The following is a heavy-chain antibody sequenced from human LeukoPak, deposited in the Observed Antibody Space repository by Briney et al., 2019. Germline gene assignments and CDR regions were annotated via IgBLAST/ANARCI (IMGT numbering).Heavy chain of an antibody. CDR1: GYTFTSYA. J-gene: IGHJ5*02. Sequence: GASVKVSCKASGYTFTSYAMNWVRQAPGQGLEWMGWINPNTGNPTYAQGFTGRFVFSLDTSVSTTYLQISSLKAEDTAVYYCARAYQRLGGLSFPDQWGQGTLVSVSS. CDR2: INPNTGNP. V-gene: IGHV7-4-1*02. D-gene: IGHD3-16*02. CDR3: ARAYQRLGGLSFPDQ.